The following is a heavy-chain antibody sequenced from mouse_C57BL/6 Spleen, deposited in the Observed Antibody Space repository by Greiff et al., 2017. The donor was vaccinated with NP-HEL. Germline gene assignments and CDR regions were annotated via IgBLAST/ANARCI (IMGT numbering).Heavy chain of an antibody. CDR3: ARHEETAQATNYYAMDY. CDR2: FYPGSGSI. V-gene: IGHV1-62-2*01. D-gene: IGHD3-2*02. CDR1: GYTFTEYT. J-gene: IGHJ4*01. Sequence: QVQLKQSGAELVKPGASVKLSCKASGYTFTEYTIHWVKQRSGQGLEWIGWFYPGSGSIKYNEKFKDKATLTADKSSSTVYMELSRLTSEDSAVYFCARHEETAQATNYYAMDYWGQGTSVTVSS.